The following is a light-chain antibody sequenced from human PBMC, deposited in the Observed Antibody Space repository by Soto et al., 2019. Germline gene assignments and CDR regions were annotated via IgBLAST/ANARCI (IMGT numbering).Light chain of an antibody. CDR1: QSVSSN. Sequence: PGERATLSCRASQSVSSNLAWYQQKPGQAPXLXXXGASTRATGIAARFSGSGSGTEFTLTISSLQSEDLAVYFCQQYYKWPPSTFGQGTKVDIK. V-gene: IGKV3-15*01. CDR3: QQYYKWPPST. J-gene: IGKJ1*01. CDR2: GAS.